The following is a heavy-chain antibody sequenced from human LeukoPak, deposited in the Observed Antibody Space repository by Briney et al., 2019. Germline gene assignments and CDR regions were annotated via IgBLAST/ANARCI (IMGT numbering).Heavy chain of an antibody. Sequence: GGSLRLSCAAFGFTVSSNYMSWVRQAPGKGLEWVSGISGSGRGGSTYYAGSVKGHFTISRDNSKNTLYLQMNSLRAEDTAVYYCAKTGGGTTDWGQGTMVSVS. D-gene: IGHD2/OR15-2a*01. J-gene: IGHJ3*01. CDR2: ISGSGRGGST. CDR1: GFTVSSNY. CDR3: AKTGGGTTD. V-gene: IGHV3-23*01.